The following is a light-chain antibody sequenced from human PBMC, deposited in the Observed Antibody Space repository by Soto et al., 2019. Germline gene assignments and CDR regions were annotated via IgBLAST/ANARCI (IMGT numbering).Light chain of an antibody. CDR1: SSDVGGYNY. V-gene: IGLV2-14*01. CDR2: EVS. J-gene: IGLJ1*01. Sequence: QSALTQPASVSGSHGQSITISCTGTSSDVGGYNYVSWYQQHPGKAPKLMIYEVSNRPSGVSNRFSGSKSGNTASLTISGLQAEDEADYYCSSYTSSSTLAFGTGTKLTVL. CDR3: SSYTSSSTLA.